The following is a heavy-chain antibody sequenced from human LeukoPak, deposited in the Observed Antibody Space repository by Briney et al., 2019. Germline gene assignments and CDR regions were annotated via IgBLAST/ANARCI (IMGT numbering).Heavy chain of an antibody. CDR1: GESFRAYY. CDR3: ARGTRDGYNTNWFDP. Sequence: SETLSLTCAVYGESFRAYYWTWLRQPPGKGLEWIGEISHSGSTNYNPSLKSRVTISVDTSKNQFSLRLSSVTAADTAVYYCARGTRDGYNTNWFDPWGQGTLVTVSS. CDR2: ISHSGST. D-gene: IGHD5-24*01. J-gene: IGHJ5*02. V-gene: IGHV4-34*01.